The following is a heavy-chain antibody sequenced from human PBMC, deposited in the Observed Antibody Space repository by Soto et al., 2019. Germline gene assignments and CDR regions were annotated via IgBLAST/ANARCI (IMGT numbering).Heavy chain of an antibody. D-gene: IGHD6-13*01. Sequence: GESLKISCKASGYTFTNYRIGWVRQMPGKGLEWMGLIYPADSETTYSPSFQVQVSMSADRSIRSAFLQWSSLKASDTAIYYCERDRTTSRWAGMDFWRQGTTVIVSS. J-gene: IGHJ6*02. CDR3: ERDRTTSRWAGMDF. CDR2: IYPADSET. V-gene: IGHV5-51*01. CDR1: GYTFTNYR.